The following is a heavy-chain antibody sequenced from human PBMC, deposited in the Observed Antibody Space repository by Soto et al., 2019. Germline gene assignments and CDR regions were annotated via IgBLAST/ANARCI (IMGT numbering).Heavy chain of an antibody. D-gene: IGHD3-22*01. Sequence: QVQLVQSGAEVKKPGASVKVSCKVSGYTLTELSMHWVRQAPGKGLEWMGGFDPEDGETIYAQKFQGRVTMTEDTXTXTXXMELRSLRSEDTAVYYCATELSGYYYDSSGYSDGYWGQGTLVTVSS. CDR1: GYTLTELS. CDR3: ATELSGYYYDSSGYSDGY. J-gene: IGHJ4*02. CDR2: FDPEDGET. V-gene: IGHV1-24*01.